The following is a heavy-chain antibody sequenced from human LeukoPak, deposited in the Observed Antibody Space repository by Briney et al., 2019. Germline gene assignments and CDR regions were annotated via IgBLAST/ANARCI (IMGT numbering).Heavy chain of an antibody. CDR3: ARDGAPRTDY. Sequence: GGSLRLSCAASGFTFSSYEMNWVRQAPGKGLEWVSYISSTGSLKYYADSVKGRFTISRDNVRNSLYLQMNSLRVDDTAVYYCARDGAPRTDYWRQGTLVTVSS. J-gene: IGHJ4*02. V-gene: IGHV3-48*03. CDR2: ISSTGSLK. CDR1: GFTFSSYE. D-gene: IGHD3-16*01.